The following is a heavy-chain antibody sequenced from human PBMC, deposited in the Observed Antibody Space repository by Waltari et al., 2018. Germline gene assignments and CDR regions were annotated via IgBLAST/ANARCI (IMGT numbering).Heavy chain of an antibody. CDR1: GGTFSSYA. D-gene: IGHD2-15*01. CDR3: ARAGDCSGGSCYWDY. CDR2: ISPSRGMA. V-gene: IGHV1-69*04. J-gene: IGHJ4*02. Sequence: QVQLVQSGAEVKKPGSSVKVSCKASGGTFSSYAISWVRQAPGQGLEWMGTISPSRGMANTAQKCQGRVTITADKSTSTAYMELSSLRSEDTAVYYCARAGDCSGGSCYWDYWGQGTLVTVSS.